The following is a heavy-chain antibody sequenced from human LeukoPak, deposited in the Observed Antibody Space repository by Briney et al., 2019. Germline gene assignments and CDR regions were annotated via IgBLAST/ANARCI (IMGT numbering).Heavy chain of an antibody. CDR3: AKAEVQWLVLFRYFDY. V-gene: IGHV3-23*01. J-gene: IGHJ4*02. Sequence: PGGSLRLSCAGSGFTSSSYAMSWIRQAPGKGLEWVSGISGSGSSPYYADSVKGRFTISRDNSKNTLYLQMNSLKAEDTAVYYCAKAEVQWLVLFRYFDYWGQGTLVTVSS. CDR1: GFTSSSYA. CDR2: ISGSGSSP. D-gene: IGHD6-19*01.